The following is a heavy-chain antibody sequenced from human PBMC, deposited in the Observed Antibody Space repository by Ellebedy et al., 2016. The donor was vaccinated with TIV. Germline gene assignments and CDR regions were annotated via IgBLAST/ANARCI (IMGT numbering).Heavy chain of an antibody. V-gene: IGHV4-31*03. D-gene: IGHD3-10*01. CDR1: GGSISSGAFY. Sequence: MPSETLSLTCTVSGGSISSGAFYWTWIRQQPGKGLEWIGNFYYSGSTYYRPSLKTRVTTSLDTSNNQFSLRLNSVTAADTAVYYCARDEGGSGSLSYWGQGSLVTVSS. CDR3: ARDEGGSGSLSY. J-gene: IGHJ4*02. CDR2: FYYSGST.